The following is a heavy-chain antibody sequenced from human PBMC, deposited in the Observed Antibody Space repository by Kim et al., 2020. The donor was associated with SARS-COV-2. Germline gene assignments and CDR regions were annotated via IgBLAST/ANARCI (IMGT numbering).Heavy chain of an antibody. CDR3: ARGSTLGTGDAFDI. V-gene: IGHV3-48*03. CDR2: ISGSGRTI. Sequence: GGSLRLSCAASGFTFSSYEMNWVRQAPGKGLEWISKISGSGRTIYYADSVRGRFTISRDNAKNSLYLQMYSLRAEDTAVYYCARGSTLGTGDAFDIWGQGTMVTVTS. CDR1: GFTFSSYE. J-gene: IGHJ3*02. D-gene: IGHD2-8*02.